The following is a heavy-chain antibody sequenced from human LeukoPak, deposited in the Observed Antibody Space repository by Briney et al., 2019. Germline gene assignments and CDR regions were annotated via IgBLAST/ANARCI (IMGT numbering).Heavy chain of an antibody. V-gene: IGHV1-46*01. Sequence: ASVKVSCKASRYTFTSYYMHWVRQAPGQGLEWMGIINPSGGSTNYAQKFQGRVTITADESTSTAYMELSSLRSEDTAVYYCASNPADYGDYDDYWGQGTLVTVSS. CDR2: INPSGGST. J-gene: IGHJ4*02. CDR3: ASNPADYGDYDDY. D-gene: IGHD4-17*01. CDR1: RYTFTSYY.